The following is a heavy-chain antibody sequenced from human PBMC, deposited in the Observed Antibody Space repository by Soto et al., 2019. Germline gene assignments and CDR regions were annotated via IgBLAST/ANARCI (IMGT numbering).Heavy chain of an antibody. Sequence: QVPLVQSGAEVKKPGASVKVSCKASGYTFTSYGIRWVRQAPGQGLEWMGWISAYNGNTNYAQKLQGRVTMTTDTSTSTAYMELRSLRSDDTAVYYCARDLSVGASLPDAFDIWGQGTMVTVSS. D-gene: IGHD1-26*01. V-gene: IGHV1-18*01. CDR1: GYTFTSYG. CDR2: ISAYNGNT. CDR3: ARDLSVGASLPDAFDI. J-gene: IGHJ3*02.